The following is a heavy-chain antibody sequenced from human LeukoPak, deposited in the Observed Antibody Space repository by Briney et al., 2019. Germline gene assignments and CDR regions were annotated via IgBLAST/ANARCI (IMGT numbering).Heavy chain of an antibody. CDR1: GFTFSDYY. V-gene: IGHV3-11*01. J-gene: IGHJ2*01. Sequence: GGSLRLSCAASGFTFSDYYMSWIRQAPGKGLEWVSYISSSGSTIYYADSVKGRFTISRDNAKNSLYLQMNSLRAEDTAVYYCARDRGYYYDSSGYWYFDLWGRGTLVTVPS. D-gene: IGHD3-22*01. CDR2: ISSSGSTI. CDR3: ARDRGYYYDSSGYWYFDL.